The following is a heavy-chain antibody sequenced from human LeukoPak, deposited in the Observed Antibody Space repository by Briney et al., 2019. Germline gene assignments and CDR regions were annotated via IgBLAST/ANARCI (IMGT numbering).Heavy chain of an antibody. D-gene: IGHD3-10*01. J-gene: IGHJ4*02. CDR3: ATVPLRGGGLDY. V-gene: IGHV4-34*01. CDR2: INHSGST. Sequence: SETLSLTCAVYGGSFSGYYWSWIRQPPGKGLEWIGEINHSGSTNYNPSLKSGVTISVETSKNKCSLKLSSVTAADTAVYYCATVPLRGGGLDYWGQGTLVTVSS. CDR1: GGSFSGYY.